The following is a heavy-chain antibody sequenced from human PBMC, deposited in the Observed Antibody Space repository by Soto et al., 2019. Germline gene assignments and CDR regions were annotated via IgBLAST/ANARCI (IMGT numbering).Heavy chain of an antibody. J-gene: IGHJ6*02. CDR3: ARGLGYCSSTSCYDHPKLYYYGMDV. D-gene: IGHD2-2*01. Sequence: SETLSLTCAVYGGSFSGYYWSWIRQPPGKGLEWIGEINHSGSTNYNPSLKSRVTISVDTSKNQFSLKLSSVTAADTAVYYCARGLGYCSSTSCYDHPKLYYYGMDVWGQGTTVTVSS. CDR2: INHSGST. CDR1: GGSFSGYY. V-gene: IGHV4-34*01.